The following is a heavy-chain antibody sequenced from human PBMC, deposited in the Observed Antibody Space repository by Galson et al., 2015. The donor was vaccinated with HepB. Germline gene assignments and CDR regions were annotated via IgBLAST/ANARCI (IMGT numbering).Heavy chain of an antibody. CDR1: GFTFSRYW. J-gene: IGHJ4*02. CDR3: AKHSSAVSTGE. Sequence: SLRLSCAASGFTFSRYWMSWVRQAPGKGLEWVANIKQDGSEKYYVDSAEGRFTISRDNAKNSLYLQMISLRAEDTAVYYCAKHSSAVSTGEWGQGTLVTVSS. V-gene: IGHV3-7*01. D-gene: IGHD5/OR15-5a*01. CDR2: IKQDGSEK.